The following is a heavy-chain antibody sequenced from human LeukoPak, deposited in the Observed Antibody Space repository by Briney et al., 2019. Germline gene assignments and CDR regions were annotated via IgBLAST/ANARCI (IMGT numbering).Heavy chain of an antibody. CDR2: ISAYNGNT. Sequence: GASVKVSCKASGYTFTNYGISWVRQAPGQGLEWMGWISAYNGNTNYAQKLQGRVTMTRDTSISTAYMELSRLRSDDTAVYYCARGGSVSRVAFDIWGQGTMVTVSS. D-gene: IGHD3-10*01. CDR1: GYTFTNYG. V-gene: IGHV1-18*01. CDR3: ARGGSVSRVAFDI. J-gene: IGHJ3*02.